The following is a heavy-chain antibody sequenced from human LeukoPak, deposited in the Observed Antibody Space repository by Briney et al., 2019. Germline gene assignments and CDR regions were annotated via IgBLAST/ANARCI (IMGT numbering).Heavy chain of an antibody. J-gene: IGHJ4*02. V-gene: IGHV3-23*01. D-gene: IGHD4-17*01. CDR2: ISGSGGST. CDR3: AKDSPYGDYESY. CDR1: GFTFSSYA. Sequence: GGSLRLSCAASGFTFSSYAMSWVRQAPGKGLEWVSAISGSGGSTYYADSVKGRFTISRGNSKSTLYLQMNSLRAEDTAVYYCAKDSPYGDYESYWGQGTLVTVSS.